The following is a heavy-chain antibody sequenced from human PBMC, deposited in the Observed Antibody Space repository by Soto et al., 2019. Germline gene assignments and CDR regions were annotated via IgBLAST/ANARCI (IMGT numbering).Heavy chain of an antibody. CDR3: ARHRLYSSSWTTFDS. J-gene: IGHJ4*02. CDR1: GYTFATYW. D-gene: IGHD6-13*01. V-gene: IGHV5-51*01. CDR2: IYPPESDT. Sequence: GESLKISCKGSGYTFATYWIGWVRQMPGKGLEWMGIIYPPESDTKYSPSFQGQVTISADKSISTAYLQGSSLTDSDTAVYYCARHRLYSSSWTTFDSWGQGTPVPVSS.